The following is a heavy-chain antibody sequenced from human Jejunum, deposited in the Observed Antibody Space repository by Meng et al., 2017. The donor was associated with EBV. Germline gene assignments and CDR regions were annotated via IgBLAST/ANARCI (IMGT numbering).Heavy chain of an antibody. CDR3: TRAGSYRHDY. D-gene: IGHD6-25*01. Sequence: GQVVESGGGVVHAGRSLRLSCAASGFTLRGNAMQWVRQAPGKGLKWVALISNDGNNKYYADSVKGRFTISRDNSKNTLYLQMNSLKAEDTAVYYCTRAGSYRHDYWGQGTLVTVSS. CDR2: ISNDGNNK. J-gene: IGHJ4*02. CDR1: GFTLRGNA. V-gene: IGHV3-30-3*01.